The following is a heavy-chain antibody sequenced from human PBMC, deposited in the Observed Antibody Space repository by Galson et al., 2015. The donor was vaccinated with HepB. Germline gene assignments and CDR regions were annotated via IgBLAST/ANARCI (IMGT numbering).Heavy chain of an antibody. CDR3: ARMARKAGWFDT. Sequence: TLSLTCSVSGYSVTTGGFFWAWIRHHPRQGLEWIGHIYYAGSTSYNPSLETRVSISVDTSSNQFSLNLTSVTAADSAVYFCARMARKAGWFDTWGQGTLVTVSA. CDR2: IYYAGST. D-gene: IGHD5-24*01. CDR1: GYSVTTGGFF. J-gene: IGHJ5*02. V-gene: IGHV4-31*03.